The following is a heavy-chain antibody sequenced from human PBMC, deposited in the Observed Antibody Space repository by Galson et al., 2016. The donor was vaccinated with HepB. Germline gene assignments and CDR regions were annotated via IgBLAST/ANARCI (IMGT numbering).Heavy chain of an antibody. D-gene: IGHD1-26*01. J-gene: IGHJ3*01. CDR2: LNWNGGST. CDR3: ARDLSVEVRLVGRTEVFDV. V-gene: IGHV3-20*04. CDR1: GFTFDDYG. Sequence: SLRLSCAASGFTFDDYGMSWVRQAPGKGLEWVSSLNWNGGSTDYADSVKGRFTISRDNTKNSLYLEMSSLRTEDTALYYCARDLSVEVRLVGRTEVFDVWGQGTMVTVSS.